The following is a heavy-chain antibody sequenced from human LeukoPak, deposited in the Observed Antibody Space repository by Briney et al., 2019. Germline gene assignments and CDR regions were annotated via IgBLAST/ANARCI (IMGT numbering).Heavy chain of an antibody. CDR1: GFTFSNYG. V-gene: IGHV3-30*02. J-gene: IGHJ3*02. D-gene: IGHD3-9*01. Sequence: PGGSLRLSCAASGFTFSNYGMHWVRQTPGKGLEWVAFIRHDGNSKLYADSVKGRFTISRDNSKNALYLQMDSLRDEDTAVYYCARALRYFDWLPAPDDAFDIWGQGTMVTVSS. CDR3: ARALRYFDWLPAPDDAFDI. CDR2: IRHDGNSK.